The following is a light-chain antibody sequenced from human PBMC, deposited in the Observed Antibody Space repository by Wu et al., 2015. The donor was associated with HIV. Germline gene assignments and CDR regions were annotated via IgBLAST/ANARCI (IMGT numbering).Light chain of an antibody. J-gene: IGKJ4*01. CDR1: QSIDKY. CDR3: HQSYTTLPT. Sequence: DIQMTRSPSSLSASVGDRVTITCRASQSIDKYVNWYQQKPGRAPKLLIYGASNLHDGVPSRFSGSGSGTDFTLTISSLQPEDFATYYCHQSYTTLPTFGGGTKVEVK. V-gene: IGKV1-39*01. CDR2: GAS.